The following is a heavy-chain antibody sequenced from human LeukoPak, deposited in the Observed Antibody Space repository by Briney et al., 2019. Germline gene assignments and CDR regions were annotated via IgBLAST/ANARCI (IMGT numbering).Heavy chain of an antibody. J-gene: IGHJ3*02. CDR2: ISAYNGNT. CDR3: ARARDGYPPDAFDI. V-gene: IGHV1-18*01. CDR1: GYTFTSYG. Sequence: ASVKVSCKASGYTFTSYGISWVRQAPGQGLEWMGWISAYNGNTNYAQKLQGRVTMTTDTSTSTAYMELRSLRSDDTAVYYCARARDGYPPDAFDIWGQGKMVTVSS. D-gene: IGHD5-24*01.